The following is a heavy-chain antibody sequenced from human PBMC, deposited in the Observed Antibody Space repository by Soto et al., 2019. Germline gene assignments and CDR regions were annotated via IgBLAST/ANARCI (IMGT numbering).Heavy chain of an antibody. V-gene: IGHV4-39*01. D-gene: IGHD3-22*01. CDR1: GASVSGSAYY. CDR3: ARRAHGYPTNWFDP. J-gene: IGHJ5*02. CDR2: IHYSGIT. Sequence: QLQLQESGPGLVKPSETLSLACSVSGASVSGSAYYWGWIRQPPGKGPEWVGSIHYSGITHYNPSLKSRATISVDTSQNQFSLKLSSVTAADTAVYYCARRAHGYPTNWFDPWGQGTLVIVSS.